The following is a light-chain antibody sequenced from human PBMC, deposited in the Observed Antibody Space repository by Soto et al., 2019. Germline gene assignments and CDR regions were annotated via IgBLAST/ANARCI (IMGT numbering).Light chain of an antibody. Sequence: EIVLTQSAASLSLSPGERATLSCRASQSVSSYLAWYQQKPGQAPRLLIYDASNRATGIPARFSGSRSGTDFTLTISSLEPEDFAVYYCQQRSNWPPVTFGQGTRLEIK. V-gene: IGKV3-11*01. CDR3: QQRSNWPPVT. CDR2: DAS. J-gene: IGKJ5*01. CDR1: QSVSSY.